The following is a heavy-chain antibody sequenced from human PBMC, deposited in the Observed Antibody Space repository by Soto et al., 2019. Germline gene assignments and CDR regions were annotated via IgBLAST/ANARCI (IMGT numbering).Heavy chain of an antibody. Sequence: QVQLVQSGAEVKKPGASVKVSCKASGYTFTGYYIHWVRQAPGQGLECMGWVNPNSGGTNYAQKFQGWVTMTRDTSISTAYMELSRLRSDDTAVYYCVTSRVSIAVAGETEYYFDYWGQGTLVTVSS. V-gene: IGHV1-2*04. D-gene: IGHD6-19*01. J-gene: IGHJ4*02. CDR3: VTSRVSIAVAGETEYYFDY. CDR1: GYTFTGYY. CDR2: VNPNSGGT.